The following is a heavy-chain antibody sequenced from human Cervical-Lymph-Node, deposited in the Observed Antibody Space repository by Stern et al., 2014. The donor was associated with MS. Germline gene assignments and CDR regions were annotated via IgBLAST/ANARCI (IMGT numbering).Heavy chain of an antibody. J-gene: IGHJ3*02. Sequence: EVQLVESGGGLVKPGGSLRLSCAASGFSFSDYSMNWVRQAPGKGLEWVSSMSSSSSYIYYADSVKGRFTISRDNAKNSLYLQMNSLRAEDTAVYYCARQYIFWSGYFAFDIWGHGTLVTVSS. V-gene: IGHV3-21*01. D-gene: IGHD3-3*01. CDR2: MSSSSSYI. CDR1: GFSFSDYS. CDR3: ARQYIFWSGYFAFDI.